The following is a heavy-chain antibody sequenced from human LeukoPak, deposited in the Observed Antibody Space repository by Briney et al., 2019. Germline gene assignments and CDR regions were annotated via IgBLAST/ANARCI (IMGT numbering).Heavy chain of an antibody. CDR1: GGSISSSSYY. CDR3: ARHRTHYYDSSGYRGVRNFDY. Sequence: SETLSLTCTVSGGSISSSSYYWGWIRQPPGKGLEWIGSIYYSGSTIYNPSLKSRVTMSADTSKNQFSLKLSSVTAADTAVYYCARHRTHYYDSSGYRGVRNFDYWGQGTLVTVSS. V-gene: IGHV4-39*01. CDR2: IYYSGST. J-gene: IGHJ4*02. D-gene: IGHD3-22*01.